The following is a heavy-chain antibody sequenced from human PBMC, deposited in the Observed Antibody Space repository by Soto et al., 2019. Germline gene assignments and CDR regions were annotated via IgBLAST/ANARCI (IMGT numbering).Heavy chain of an antibody. Sequence: QVQMQESGPGLVKPSGTLSLTCAVSGDSISSSVWWTWVRQPPGKGLEWIGEVFHTGDTNYNPSLKSRVTMSVDKSTKEFSLKVTSVTAADTAIYYCARKAWVRFDYWGQGALVTASS. D-gene: IGHD7-27*01. J-gene: IGHJ4*02. CDR2: VFHTGDT. CDR3: ARKAWVRFDY. V-gene: IGHV4-4*02. CDR1: GDSISSSVW.